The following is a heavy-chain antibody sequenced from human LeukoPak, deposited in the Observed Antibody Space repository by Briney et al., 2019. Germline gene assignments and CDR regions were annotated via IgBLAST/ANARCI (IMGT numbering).Heavy chain of an antibody. CDR2: IWYDGSNK. J-gene: IGHJ4*02. CDR1: GFTFSSYG. Sequence: GRSLRLSCAASGFTFSSYGMHWVRQAPGKGLEWVAVIWYDGSNKYYADSVKGRFTISRDNSKNTLYLQMNSLRAEDTAVYYCARDLNAPHYDFWSGYYTGGVFDYWGQGTLVTVSS. D-gene: IGHD3-3*01. CDR3: ARDLNAPHYDFWSGYYTGGVFDY. V-gene: IGHV3-30*19.